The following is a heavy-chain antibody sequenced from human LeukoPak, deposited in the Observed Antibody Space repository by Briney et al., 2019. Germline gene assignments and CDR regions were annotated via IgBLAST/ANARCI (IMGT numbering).Heavy chain of an antibody. Sequence: PSETLSLTCTVSGGSISSYYWSWIRQPAGKGLEWIGRIYTSGSTNYNPSLKSRATMSVATSKTQFSLKLSSVTAADTAVYYFARVRGGYYYYYGMDVWGQGATGSVSS. D-gene: IGHD3-3*01. V-gene: IGHV4-4*07. CDR1: GGSISSYY. J-gene: IGHJ6*02. CDR2: IYTSGST. CDR3: ARVRGGYYYYYGMDV.